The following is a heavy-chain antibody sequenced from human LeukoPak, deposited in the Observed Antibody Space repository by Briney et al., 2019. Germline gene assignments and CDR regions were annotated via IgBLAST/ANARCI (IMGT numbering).Heavy chain of an antibody. J-gene: IGHJ3*02. CDR3: ARAEDHDAFDI. CDR2: ISSSSSYI. V-gene: IGHV3-21*01. CDR1: GFTFSSYS. Sequence: PGGSLRLSCAASGFTFSSYSMNWLRQAPGKGLEWVSSISSSSSYIYYADSVKGRFTISRDNAKNSLYLQMNSLRAEDTAVYYCARAEDHDAFDIWGQGTMVTVSS.